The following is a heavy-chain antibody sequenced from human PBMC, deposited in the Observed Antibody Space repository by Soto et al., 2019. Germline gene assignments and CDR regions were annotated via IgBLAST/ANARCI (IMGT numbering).Heavy chain of an antibody. J-gene: IGHJ4*02. Sequence: DVQLLESGGGLVQPGGSLRLSCAASGFTFSSSVMHWLRQAPGTGLEWVSGISGNNEYIKYADSVKGRFTISRDNFKNTLFMPMNSLRVEDTALYYCATGRYCSSAACLAAEWGQGTLITVSS. CDR2: ISGNNEYI. CDR1: GFTFSSSV. D-gene: IGHD2-2*01. CDR3: ATGRYCSSAACLAAE. V-gene: IGHV3-23*01.